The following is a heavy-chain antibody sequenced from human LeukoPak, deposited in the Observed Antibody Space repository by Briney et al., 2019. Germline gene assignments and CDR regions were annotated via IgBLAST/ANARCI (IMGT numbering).Heavy chain of an antibody. CDR1: GGSISSYY. D-gene: IGHD2-15*01. CDR2: IYIRGST. V-gene: IGHV4-4*07. J-gene: IGHJ4*02. CDR3: ARGFSGVVARD. Sequence: SETLSLTCTVSGGSISSYYWSWIRQPAGKGLEWIGRIYIRGSTNYNPSLKSRVTMSLDTSKNQFSLKLRSVTAADTAVYYCARGFSGVVARDWGQGTLVTVSS.